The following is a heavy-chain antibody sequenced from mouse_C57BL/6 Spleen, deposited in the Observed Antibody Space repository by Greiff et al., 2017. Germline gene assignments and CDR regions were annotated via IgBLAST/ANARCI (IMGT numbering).Heavy chain of an antibody. J-gene: IGHJ4*01. CDR1: GFSLTSYG. CDR2: IWSDGST. V-gene: IGHV2-6-1*01. Sequence: VQLVESGPGLVAPSQSLSISCTASGFSLTSYGVHWVRQPPGKGLEWLVVIWSDGSTTYYSAPNSRLSISKDNSKRQIFVKMNSLQTDDTAMYYCARQGSRAMDYWGQGTSVTVSS. CDR3: ARQGSRAMDY. D-gene: IGHD3-1*01.